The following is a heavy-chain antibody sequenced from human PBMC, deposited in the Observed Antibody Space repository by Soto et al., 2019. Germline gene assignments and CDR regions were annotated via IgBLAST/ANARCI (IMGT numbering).Heavy chain of an antibody. Sequence: GASVKVSCKASGYTFTSYGISWVRQAPGQGLEWKGWISAYNGNTNYAQKLQGRVTMTTDTSTSTAYMELRSLRSDDTAVYYCARDRGYYDSSGFPRGMDVWGQGTTVTVSS. J-gene: IGHJ6*02. CDR2: ISAYNGNT. CDR1: GYTFTSYG. D-gene: IGHD3-22*01. CDR3: ARDRGYYDSSGFPRGMDV. V-gene: IGHV1-18*04.